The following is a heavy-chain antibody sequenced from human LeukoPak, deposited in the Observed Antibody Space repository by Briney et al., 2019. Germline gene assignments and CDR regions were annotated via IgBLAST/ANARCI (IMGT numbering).Heavy chain of an antibody. CDR1: GFTFSSTW. Sequence: GGSLRLSCAASGFTFSSTWMSWVRQAPGKGLEWVSNIKEDGGEKNYVDSVKGRFIISRDNVKNSLYLQMNSLRDEDTAVYYCARDFGYCRGGSCYTRTDVWGKGTTVTVSS. J-gene: IGHJ6*04. V-gene: IGHV3-7*01. D-gene: IGHD2-15*01. CDR3: ARDFGYCRGGSCYTRTDV. CDR2: IKEDGGEK.